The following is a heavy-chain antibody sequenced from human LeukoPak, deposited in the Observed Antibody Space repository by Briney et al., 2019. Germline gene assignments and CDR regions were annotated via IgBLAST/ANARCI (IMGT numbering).Heavy chain of an antibody. Sequence: AGGSLRLSCEASGFTFSSYGMHWVRQAPGKWLEWVAVIWYDGSEKYYADSVKGRFSISRDNSKNTLYLQMNSLRAEDTAVYYCARELPPVVNFYFDSWGQGTLVTVSS. CDR2: IWYDGSEK. V-gene: IGHV3-33*01. CDR1: GFTFSSYG. J-gene: IGHJ4*02. D-gene: IGHD3-22*01. CDR3: ARELPPVVNFYFDS.